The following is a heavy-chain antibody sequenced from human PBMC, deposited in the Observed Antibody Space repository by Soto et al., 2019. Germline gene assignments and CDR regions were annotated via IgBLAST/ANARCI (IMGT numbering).Heavy chain of an antibody. CDR3: ARLIGNSWLDS. CDR1: GDSVSTNSAT. CDR2: TSYRPNWYN. J-gene: IGHJ5*01. Sequence: QVQLQQSGPGLVKPSQTLSLTCAISGDSVSTNSATWDWIRQSPSRGLEWLGRTSYRPNWYNDYAVSVKGRITTNPDTSNNQLSLQLNSVTPDDTAVYYCARLIGNSWLDSWGQVALVTVSS. D-gene: IGHD2-8*01. V-gene: IGHV6-1*01.